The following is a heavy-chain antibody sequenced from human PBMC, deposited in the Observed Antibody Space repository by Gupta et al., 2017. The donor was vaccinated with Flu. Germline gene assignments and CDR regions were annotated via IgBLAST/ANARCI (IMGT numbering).Heavy chain of an antibody. V-gene: IGHV3-66*02. CDR2: IYSGGST. CDR1: GFTVSSNY. CDR3: ARDLQAGGHYDSSGYSGYWYFDL. J-gene: IGHJ2*01. D-gene: IGHD3-22*01. Sequence: EVQLVESGGGLVQPGGSLRLSCAASGFTVSSNYMSWVRQAPGKGLEWVSVIYSGGSTYYADSVKGRFTISRDNSKNTLYLQMNSLRAEDTAVYYCARDLQAGGHYDSSGYSGYWYFDLWGRGTLVTVSS.